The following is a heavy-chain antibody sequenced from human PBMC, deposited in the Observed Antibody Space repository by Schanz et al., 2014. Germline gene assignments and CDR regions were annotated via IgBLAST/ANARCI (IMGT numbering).Heavy chain of an antibody. Sequence: QVQLVQSGPEVKKPGASVTVSCKASRSTFSSYTISWVRQARGQGLEWVGRFIPILDVGNYAQQFQGRVTFTADKSTSTAYMELSSLRYEDTALYYCARGTMPGTFDIWGQGTMVTVSS. V-gene: IGHV1-69*02. CDR2: FIPILDVG. J-gene: IGHJ3*02. CDR1: RSTFSSYT. D-gene: IGHD2-2*01. CDR3: ARGTMPGTFDI.